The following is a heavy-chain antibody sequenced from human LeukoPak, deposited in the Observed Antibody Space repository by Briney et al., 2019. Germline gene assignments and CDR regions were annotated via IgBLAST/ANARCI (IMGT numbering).Heavy chain of an antibody. CDR3: ARGSGNSFDY. J-gene: IGHJ4*02. CDR2: ISSSSSAM. CDR1: GFTFSSYS. V-gene: IGHV3-48*02. Sequence: GGSLRLSCAASGFTFSSYSMSWVRQAPGKGLEWVSYISSSSSAMYYADSMKGRFTISRDNAKNSLYLQMNNLRDVDTAVYYCARGSGNSFDYWGQGALVTVSS. D-gene: IGHD3-10*01.